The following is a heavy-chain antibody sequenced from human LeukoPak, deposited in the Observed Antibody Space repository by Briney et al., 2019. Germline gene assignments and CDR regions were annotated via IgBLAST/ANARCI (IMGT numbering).Heavy chain of an antibody. V-gene: IGHV3-48*03. CDR2: ISSSGSTI. J-gene: IGHJ4*02. Sequence: GGSLRLSCAASGFTFSSYEMNWVRQAPGKGLEWVSYISSSGSTIYYADSVKGRFTISRDNAKNSLYLQMNSLRAEDTAVYYCAKDHTVTDSGYNPGFDSWGQGTLVTVSS. CDR3: AKDHTVTDSGYNPGFDS. CDR1: GFTFSSYE. D-gene: IGHD4-17*01.